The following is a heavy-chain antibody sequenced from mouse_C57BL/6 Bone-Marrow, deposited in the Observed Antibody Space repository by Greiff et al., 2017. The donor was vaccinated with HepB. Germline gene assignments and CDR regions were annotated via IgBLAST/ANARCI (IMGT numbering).Heavy chain of an antibody. J-gene: IGHJ2*01. V-gene: IGHV3-6*01. CDR2: ISYDGSN. CDR1: GYSITSGYY. CDR3: ALMVTTGYFDY. D-gene: IGHD2-3*01. Sequence: EVQLVESGPGLVKPSQSLSLTCSVTGYSITSGYYWNWIRQFPGNKLEWMGYISYDGSNNYNPSLKNRISITRDTSKNQFFLKLNSVTTEDTATYYCALMVTTGYFDYWGQGTTLTVSS.